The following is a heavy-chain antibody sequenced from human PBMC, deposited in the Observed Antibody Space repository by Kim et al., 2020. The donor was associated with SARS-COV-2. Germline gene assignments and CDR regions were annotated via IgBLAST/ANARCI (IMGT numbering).Heavy chain of an antibody. CDR1: GFTFSSYA. CDR2: ISGSGGST. J-gene: IGHJ4*02. Sequence: GGSLRLSCAASGFTFSSYAMSWVRQAPGKGLEWVSAISGSGGSTYYADSVKGRFTISRDNSKNTLYLQMNSLRAEDTAVYYCAKNVMGYSSGWHFDYWGQGTLVTVSS. CDR3: AKNVMGYSSGWHFDY. V-gene: IGHV3-23*01. D-gene: IGHD6-19*01.